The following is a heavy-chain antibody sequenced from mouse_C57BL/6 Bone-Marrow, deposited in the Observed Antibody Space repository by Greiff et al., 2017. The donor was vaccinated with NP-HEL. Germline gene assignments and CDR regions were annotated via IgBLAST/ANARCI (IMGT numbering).Heavy chain of an antibody. D-gene: IGHD1-1*01. V-gene: IGHV1-55*01. Sequence: QVQLQQSGAELVKPGASVKMSCKASGYTFTSYWITWVKQRPGQGLEWIGDIYPGSGSTNYNEKFKSKATLTVDTSSSTAYMQLSSLTSEDSAVYYCARKGTTVPYFDYWGQGTTLTVSS. J-gene: IGHJ2*01. CDR3: ARKGTTVPYFDY. CDR2: IYPGSGST. CDR1: GYTFTSYW.